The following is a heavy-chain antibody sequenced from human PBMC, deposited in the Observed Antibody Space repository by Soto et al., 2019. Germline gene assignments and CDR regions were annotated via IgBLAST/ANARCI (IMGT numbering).Heavy chain of an antibody. CDR2: ISYDGSNK. J-gene: IGHJ4*02. Sequence: GGSLRLSCAASGFTFSSYAMHWVRQAPGKGLEWVAVISYDGSNKYYADSVKGRFTISRDNSKNTLYLQMNSLRAEDTAVYYCAREGLFIAADYWGQGTLVTVSS. CDR3: AREGLFIAADY. CDR1: GFTFSSYA. D-gene: IGHD6-13*01. V-gene: IGHV3-30-3*01.